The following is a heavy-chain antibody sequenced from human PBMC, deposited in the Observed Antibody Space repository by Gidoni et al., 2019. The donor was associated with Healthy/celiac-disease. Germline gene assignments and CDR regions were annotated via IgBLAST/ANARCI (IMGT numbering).Heavy chain of an antibody. CDR1: GFNLSSYW. V-gene: IGHV3-74*01. CDR2: IKSDGSST. CDR3: AREGGIAAAGGWFDP. Sequence: EVQLVESGGGLVQPGGSLRLSCAASGFNLSSYWMHWVRQAPGKGLGWVSRIKSDGSSTSYADSVKGRFTISRDNAKNTLYLQMNSLRAEDTAVYYCAREGGIAAAGGWFDPWGQGTLVTVSS. D-gene: IGHD6-13*01. J-gene: IGHJ5*02.